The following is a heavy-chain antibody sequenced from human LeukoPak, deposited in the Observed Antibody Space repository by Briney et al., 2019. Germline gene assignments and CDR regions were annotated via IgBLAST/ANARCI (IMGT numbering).Heavy chain of an antibody. J-gene: IGHJ3*02. CDR1: GFTFSSYS. CDR2: ISSSSSTI. V-gene: IGHV3-48*01. Sequence: GGSLRLSCAASGFTFSSYSMNWVRQAPGKGLEWVSYISSSSSTIYYADSVKGRFTISRDNAKNSLYLQMNSLRAEDTAVYYCARVPGYYDSSGYRRGDVAFDIWGQGTMVTVSS. CDR3: ARVPGYYDSSGYRRGDVAFDI. D-gene: IGHD3-22*01.